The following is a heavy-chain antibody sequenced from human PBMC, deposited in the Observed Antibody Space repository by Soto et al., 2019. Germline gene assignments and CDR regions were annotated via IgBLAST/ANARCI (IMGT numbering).Heavy chain of an antibody. CDR3: ASDLPDYDSSGYRFDY. D-gene: IGHD3-22*01. Sequence: QVQLVESGGGVVQPGRSLRLSCAASGFTFSSYGRHWVRQAPGKGLEWVAVIWYDGSNKYYADSVKGRFTISRDNSKNTLYLQMNSLRAEDTAVYYCASDLPDYDSSGYRFDYWGQGTLVTVSS. CDR2: IWYDGSNK. J-gene: IGHJ4*02. V-gene: IGHV3-33*01. CDR1: GFTFSSYG.